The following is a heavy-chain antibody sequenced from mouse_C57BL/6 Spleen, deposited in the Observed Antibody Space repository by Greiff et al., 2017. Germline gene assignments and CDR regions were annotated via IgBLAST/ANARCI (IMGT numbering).Heavy chain of an antibody. CDR3: ANLKDY. CDR1: GYSFTGYY. Sequence: EVQLQESGPELVKPGASVKISCKASGYSFTGYYMNWVKQSPEKSLEWIGEINPSTGGTTYNQKFKAKATLTVDKASSTAYMQVKSLTSDGSAVYYCANLKDYWGQGTSVTVSS. V-gene: IGHV1-42*01. CDR2: INPSTGGT. J-gene: IGHJ4*01.